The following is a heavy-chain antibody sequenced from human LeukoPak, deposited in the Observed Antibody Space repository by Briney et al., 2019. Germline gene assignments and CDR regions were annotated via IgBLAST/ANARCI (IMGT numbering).Heavy chain of an antibody. Sequence: GGSLRLSCAASGFTVSSNEMSWVRQAPGKGLEWVSSISGGSTYYADSRKGRFTISRGNSKNTLHLQMNSLRAEDTAVYYCARVLDNSSSRYQSLKYWGQGTLVTVSS. D-gene: IGHD6-25*01. CDR3: ARVLDNSSSRYQSLKY. CDR2: ISGGST. V-gene: IGHV3-38-3*01. CDR1: GFTVSSNE. J-gene: IGHJ4*02.